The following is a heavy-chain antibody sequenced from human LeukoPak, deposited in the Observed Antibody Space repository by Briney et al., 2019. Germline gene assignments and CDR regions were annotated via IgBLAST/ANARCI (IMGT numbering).Heavy chain of an antibody. Sequence: SETLSLTCTVSGGSISSYYWSWIRQPPGKGLEWIGYIYYSGSTNYNPSLKSRVTISVDTSKNQFSLKLSSVTAADTAVYYCARSSSGRSYYYYYGMDVWGRGTTVTVSS. V-gene: IGHV4-59*13. D-gene: IGHD3-22*01. CDR2: IYYSGST. CDR3: ARSSSGRSYYYYYGMDV. CDR1: GGSISSYY. J-gene: IGHJ6*02.